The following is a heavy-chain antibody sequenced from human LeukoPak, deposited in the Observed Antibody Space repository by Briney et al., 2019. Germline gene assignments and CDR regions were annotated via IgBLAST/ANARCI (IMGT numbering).Heavy chain of an antibody. CDR3: AKVPGVPIGSGESGY. J-gene: IGHJ4*02. CDR2: MSSSGDHI. D-gene: IGHD3-10*01. CDR1: GLTFSSQA. V-gene: IGHV3-23*01. Sequence: PGGSLRLSCAASGLTFSSQAMTWVRQAPGKGLEWVSAMSSSGDHIYYADSVKGRFTISRDNSRDTLYLQMNRLRAEGTAIYYFAKVPGVPIGSGESGYWGQETLVTVSS.